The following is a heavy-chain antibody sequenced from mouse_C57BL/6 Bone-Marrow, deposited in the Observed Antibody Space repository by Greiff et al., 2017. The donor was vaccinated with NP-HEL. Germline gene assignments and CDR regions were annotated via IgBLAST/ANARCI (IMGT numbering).Heavy chain of an antibody. CDR1: GYTFTSYW. CDR2: IDPSDSYT. CDR3: ARRITTVVATDY. D-gene: IGHD1-1*01. V-gene: IGHV1-50*01. Sequence: QVHVKQPGAELVKPGASVKLSCKASGYTFTSYWMQWVKQRPGQGLEWIGEIDPSDSYTNYNQKFKGKATLTVDTSSSTAYMQLSSLTSEDSAVYYWARRITTVVATDYWGQGTTLTVSS. J-gene: IGHJ2*01.